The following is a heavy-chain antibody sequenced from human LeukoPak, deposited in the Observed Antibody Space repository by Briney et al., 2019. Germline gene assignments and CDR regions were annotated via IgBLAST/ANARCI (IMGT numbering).Heavy chain of an antibody. Sequence: GGSLKLSWTASGFTFGDYAVSWFRQAPGKGLEWVGFIRSKAYGGTTEYAASVKGRFTISRDDSKSIAYLQMNSLKTEDTAVYYCTREAYYYGSGSHWGQGTLVTVSS. CDR1: GFTFGDYA. J-gene: IGHJ4*02. V-gene: IGHV3-49*03. CDR2: IRSKAYGGTT. CDR3: TREAYYYGSGSH. D-gene: IGHD3-10*01.